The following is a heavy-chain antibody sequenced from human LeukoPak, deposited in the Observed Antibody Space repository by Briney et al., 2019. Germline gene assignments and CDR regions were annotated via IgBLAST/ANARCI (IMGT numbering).Heavy chain of an antibody. CDR3: ARLRCSGNTCASRGAFDI. CDR1: GGSINNYY. Sequence: SETLSLTCTVSGGSINNYYWSWIRQPAGKGLELIGHIYSSGSTNYDPSLKSRVTMSVDTSKNQFSLKLNSVTAADTAVYFCARLRCSGNTCASRGAFDIWGRGTMVTVSS. J-gene: IGHJ3*02. CDR2: IYSSGST. D-gene: IGHD2-2*01. V-gene: IGHV4-4*07.